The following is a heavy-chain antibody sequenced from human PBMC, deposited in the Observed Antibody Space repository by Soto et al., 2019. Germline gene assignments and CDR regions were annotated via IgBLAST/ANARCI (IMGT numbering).Heavy chain of an antibody. Sequence: GGSLRLSCAASGFTFSSYAMHWVRQAPGTGPEWVAATSPDGTDTDYADSVTGRFTISRDNSKNTSSLQMNSLRSEDAAVYYCERDYECAKYDCYRVFDIWGQGTMVTVS. CDR2: TSPDGTDT. J-gene: IGHJ3*02. V-gene: IGHV3-30*04. CDR1: GFTFSSYA. CDR3: ERDYECAKYDCYRVFDI. D-gene: IGHD2-21*02.